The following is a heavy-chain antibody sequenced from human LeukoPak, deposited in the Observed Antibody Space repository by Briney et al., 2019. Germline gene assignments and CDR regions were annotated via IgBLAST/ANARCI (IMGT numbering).Heavy chain of an antibody. J-gene: IGHJ4*02. D-gene: IGHD4-17*01. CDR2: IYPGDSDT. V-gene: IGHV5-51*01. Sequence: GESLQISCKGSGSRFPTYWIGWVRQMPGKGLEWIGIIYPGDSDTRYSPSFQGQVTISADKSISTAYLQWSSLKASDTAMYYCARHPADYGDYFDYWGQGTLVTVSS. CDR3: ARHPADYGDYFDY. CDR1: GSRFPTYW.